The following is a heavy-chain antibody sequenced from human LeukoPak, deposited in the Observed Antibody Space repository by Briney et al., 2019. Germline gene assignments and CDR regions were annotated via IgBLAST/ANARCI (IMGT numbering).Heavy chain of an antibody. CDR3: ARGDPYSSSSGFGY. V-gene: IGHV3-20*04. CDR1: GFIFDDYG. CDR2: INWNGGST. Sequence: GGSLRLSCAASGFIFDDYGMSWVRQAPGKGREWVSGINWNGGSTGYADSVKGRFTISRDNAKNSLYLQMNSLRAEDTALYYCARGDPYSSSSGFGYWGQGTLVTVSS. J-gene: IGHJ4*02. D-gene: IGHD6-19*01.